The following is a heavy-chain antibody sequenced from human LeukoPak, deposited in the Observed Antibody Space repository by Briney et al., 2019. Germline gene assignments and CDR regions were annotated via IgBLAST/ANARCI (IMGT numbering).Heavy chain of an antibody. Sequence: ASVKVSCKASGYTFTSYGISWVRQAPGQGLEWMGWISAYNGNTNYAQKLQGRVTMTTDTSTSTAYMELRSLRSDDTAVYYCAREMGNFWSGRRYYYYYMDVWGKGTTVTVSS. D-gene: IGHD3-3*01. CDR3: AREMGNFWSGRRYYYYYMDV. CDR1: GYTFTSYG. J-gene: IGHJ6*03. V-gene: IGHV1-18*01. CDR2: ISAYNGNT.